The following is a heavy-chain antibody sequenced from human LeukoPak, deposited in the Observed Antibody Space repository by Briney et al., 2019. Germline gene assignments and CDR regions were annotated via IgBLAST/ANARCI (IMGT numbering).Heavy chain of an antibody. J-gene: IGHJ4*02. CDR1: GGSFSGYY. D-gene: IGHD6-19*01. Sequence: SETLSLTCAVYGGSFSGYYWGWIRQPPGKGLEWIGEINHSGSTNYNPSLKSRVTISVDTSKNQFSLKLSSVTAADTAVYYCARGSSYFDYWGQGTLVTVSS. CDR2: INHSGST. CDR3: ARGSSYFDY. V-gene: IGHV4-34*01.